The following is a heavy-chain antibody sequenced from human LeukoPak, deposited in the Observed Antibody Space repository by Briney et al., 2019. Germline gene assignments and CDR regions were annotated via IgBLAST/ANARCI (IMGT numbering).Heavy chain of an antibody. D-gene: IGHD2-15*01. CDR1: GGSFSGYY. CDR3: ARRKIGYCSGGSCFHGGFDY. CDR2: INHSGST. V-gene: IGHV4-34*01. J-gene: IGHJ4*02. Sequence: SETLSLTCAVYGGSFSGYYWSWIRQPPGKGLEWIGEINHSGSTNYSPSLKSRVTISVDTSKNQFSLKLSSVTAADTAVYYCARRKIGYCSGGSCFHGGFDYRGQGTLVTVSS.